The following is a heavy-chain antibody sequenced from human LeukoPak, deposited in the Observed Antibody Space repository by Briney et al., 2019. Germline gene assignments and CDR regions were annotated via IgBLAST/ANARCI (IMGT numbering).Heavy chain of an antibody. CDR2: INPSGGST. CDR3: ARTYCGGDCNNRYFDY. CDR1: GYILSSYY. Sequence: ASVKVSCKASGYILSSYYMHWVRQAPGQGLEWMGIINPSGGSTDYARKFQGRVTMTRDKSTSTVYMELNSLRSEDTALYYCARTYCGGDCNNRYFDYWGQGTLVTVSS. D-gene: IGHD2-21*02. V-gene: IGHV1-46*01. J-gene: IGHJ4*02.